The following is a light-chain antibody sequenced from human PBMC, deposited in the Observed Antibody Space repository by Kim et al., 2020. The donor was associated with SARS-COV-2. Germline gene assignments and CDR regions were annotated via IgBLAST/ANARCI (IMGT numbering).Light chain of an antibody. V-gene: IGKV1-17*01. CDR2: VAT. CDR1: QDIRKG. CDR3: QQFNTYPLT. Sequence: DIHMTQFPSSLSASVGDRVTITCRASQDIRKGLAWYQQKPGKAPKRLIHVATSLQTGVPSRFSGSGSGTEFTLTISSLQPEDLATYYCQQFNTYPLTFGGGTKLEI. J-gene: IGKJ4*01.